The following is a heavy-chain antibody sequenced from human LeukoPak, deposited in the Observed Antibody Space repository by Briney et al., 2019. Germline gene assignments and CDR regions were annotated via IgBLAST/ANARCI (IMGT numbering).Heavy chain of an antibody. CDR2: IYSSGSA. Sequence: SETLSLTCTVSGGSISSYYWSWIRQPAGKGLEWIGRIYSSGSATYNPSLKSRVTMPLDTSKNQFSLKLSSVTAADTAVYYCARDYYDTWFDPWGQGALVTVSS. J-gene: IGHJ5*02. D-gene: IGHD3-22*01. CDR1: GGSISSYY. CDR3: ARDYYDTWFDP. V-gene: IGHV4-4*07.